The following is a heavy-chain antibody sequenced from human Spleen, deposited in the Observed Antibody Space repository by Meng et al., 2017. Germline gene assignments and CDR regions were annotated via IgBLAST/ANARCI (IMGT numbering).Heavy chain of an antibody. CDR2: TSRDGSDT. J-gene: IGHJ4*02. D-gene: IGHD1-26*01. CDR3: AAAWELLPPGY. V-gene: IGHV3-74*01. CDR1: GFTISTYW. Sequence: EVHLVESGGGLVQPGGSLRLSCVASGFTISTYWLHWVRQAPGKGLVWVSRTSRDGSDTVYADSVKGRFTMSRDNAKNTLYLQMNSLRAEDTAVYYCAAAWELLPPGYWGQGTLVTVSS.